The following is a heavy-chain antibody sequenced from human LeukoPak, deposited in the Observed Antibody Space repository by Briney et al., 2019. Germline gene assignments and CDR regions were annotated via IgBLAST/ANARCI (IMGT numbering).Heavy chain of an antibody. Sequence: SVTVSCKASGYTFTSYDINWVRQATGQGLEWMGWMNPNSGNTGYAQKFQGRVTMTRNTSISTAYMELSSLRSEDTAVYYCARGRRVVRGVIIYYFDYWGQGTLVTVSS. J-gene: IGHJ4*02. D-gene: IGHD3-10*01. CDR2: MNPNSGNT. CDR1: GYTFTSYD. CDR3: ARGRRVVRGVIIYYFDY. V-gene: IGHV1-8*01.